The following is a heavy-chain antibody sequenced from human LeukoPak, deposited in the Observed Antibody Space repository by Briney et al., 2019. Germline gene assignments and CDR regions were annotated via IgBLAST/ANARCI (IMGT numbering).Heavy chain of an antibody. CDR1: GYSISTGYY. Sequence: SETLSLTCTVSGYSISTGYYWGWIRQPPGKGLEWIGSIYHSGSTYYNPSLKSRVTISVDTSKNQFSLKLSSVTAADTAVYYCARDLEMATTLYWYFDLWGRGTLVTVSS. CDR2: IYHSGST. V-gene: IGHV4-38-2*02. D-gene: IGHD5-24*01. CDR3: ARDLEMATTLYWYFDL. J-gene: IGHJ2*01.